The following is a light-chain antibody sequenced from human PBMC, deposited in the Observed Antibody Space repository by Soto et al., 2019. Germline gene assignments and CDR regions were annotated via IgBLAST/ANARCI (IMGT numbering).Light chain of an antibody. Sequence: EIVLTQSPGTLSLSPGERATLSCWASQSVASTYLGWYQQKPGQAPRLLIYGASSRASGIPDRFSGSGSGTYFTLTISRREPEDFALYYCQRYAGSPTFGQGTRLEIK. CDR3: QRYAGSPT. V-gene: IGKV3-20*01. CDR1: QSVASTY. J-gene: IGKJ5*01. CDR2: GAS.